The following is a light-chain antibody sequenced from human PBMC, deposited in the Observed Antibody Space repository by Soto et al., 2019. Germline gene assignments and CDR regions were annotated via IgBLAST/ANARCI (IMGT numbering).Light chain of an antibody. Sequence: DIQMTQSPSTLSASVGDRFTITCRASQSIDIWLAWYQHKPGKAPKLLIFKASTLETGVPSRFSGSGSETEFTLTISSLQPDDSATYYCQPYNSYSFGQGTKVDIK. V-gene: IGKV1-5*03. CDR1: QSIDIW. CDR2: KAS. J-gene: IGKJ1*01. CDR3: QPYNSYS.